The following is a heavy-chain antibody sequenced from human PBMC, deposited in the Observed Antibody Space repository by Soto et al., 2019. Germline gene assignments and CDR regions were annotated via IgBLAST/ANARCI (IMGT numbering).Heavy chain of an antibody. Sequence: QVQLVQSGAEVKAPGSSLKVSCKFSGGTFNSYAITWVRQVPGQGLEWMGGIIPILGTTNSAQKFLGRVTITADTSTNTAYMELSHLRSEDTAVYYCARARVRLLRQTHNDYAMDVWGQGTPVTVSS. D-gene: IGHD3-3*01. V-gene: IGHV1-69*06. J-gene: IGHJ6*02. CDR3: ARARVRLLRQTHNDYAMDV. CDR1: GGTFNSYA. CDR2: IIPILGTT.